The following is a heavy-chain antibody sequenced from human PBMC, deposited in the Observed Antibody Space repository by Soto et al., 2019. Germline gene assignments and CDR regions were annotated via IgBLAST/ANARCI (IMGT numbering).Heavy chain of an antibody. D-gene: IGHD5-12*01. V-gene: IGHV3-23*01. CDR3: AKGSIEYSASVDN. CDR2: ISARGGSS. J-gene: IGHJ4*02. CDR1: GFSFSSYA. Sequence: DVQLLESGGGLVQPGGSLRLSCAASGFSFSSYAMVWVRQAPGKGLEWVGVISARGGSSYFADSVKGRFTLSRDNSKNVLSLEMNSLRAEDTAIYFCAKGSIEYSASVDNWGQGTLVVVSS.